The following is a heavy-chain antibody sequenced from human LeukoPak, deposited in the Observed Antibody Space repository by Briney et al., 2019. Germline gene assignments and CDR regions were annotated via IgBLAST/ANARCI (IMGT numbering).Heavy chain of an antibody. J-gene: IGHJ6*03. CDR2: ISSSSSYI. Sequence: GGSLRLSCAASGFTFSSYSMNWVRQAPGKGLEWVSSISSSSSYIYYADSVKGRFTISRDNAKNSLYLQMNSLRAEDTAVYYCARSLKPYYYMDVWGKGTTVTVSS. V-gene: IGHV3-21*01. CDR1: GFTFSSYS. CDR3: ARSLKPYYYMDV.